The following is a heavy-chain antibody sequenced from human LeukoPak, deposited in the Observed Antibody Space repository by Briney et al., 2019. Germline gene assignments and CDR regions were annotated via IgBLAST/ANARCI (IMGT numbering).Heavy chain of an antibody. V-gene: IGHV1-69*05. D-gene: IGHD3-22*01. CDR2: IIPIFGTA. J-gene: IGHJ2*01. CDR1: GGTFSSYA. CDR3: ARDLSPLNRYYYDSSAEWYFDP. Sequence: ASVKVSCKASGGTFSSYAISWVRQAPGQGLEWMGGIIPIFGTANYAQKFQGRVTITTDESTSTAYMELSSLRSEDTAVYYCARDLSPLNRYYYDSSAEWYFDPWGRGTLVTVSS.